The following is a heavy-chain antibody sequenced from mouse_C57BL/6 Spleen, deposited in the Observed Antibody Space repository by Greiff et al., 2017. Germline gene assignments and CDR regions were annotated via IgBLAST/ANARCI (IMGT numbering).Heavy chain of an antibody. J-gene: IGHJ2*01. CDR1: GFTFSNYW. CDR2: IRLKSDNYAT. CDR3: TVITTVEGYFDY. V-gene: IGHV6-3*01. D-gene: IGHD1-1*01. Sequence: EVKLEESGGGLVQPGGSMKLSCVASGFTFSNYWMNWVRQSPEKGLEWVAQIRLKSDNYATHYAESVKGRFTISRDDSKSSVYLQMNNLRAEDTGIYYCTVITTVEGYFDYWGQGTTLTVSS.